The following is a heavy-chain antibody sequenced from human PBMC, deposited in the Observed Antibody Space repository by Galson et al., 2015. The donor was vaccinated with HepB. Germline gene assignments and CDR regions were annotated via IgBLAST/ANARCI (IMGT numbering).Heavy chain of an antibody. D-gene: IGHD3-10*01. Sequence: ASGYTFTGYYMHWVRQAPGQGLEWMGWINPNSGGTNYAQKFQGRVTMTRDTSISTAYMELSRLRSDDTAVYYCARDPSLWFGELLPGYFDYWGQGTLVTVSS. CDR1: GYTFTGYY. CDR2: INPNSGGT. CDR3: ARDPSLWFGELLPGYFDY. J-gene: IGHJ4*02. V-gene: IGHV1-2*02.